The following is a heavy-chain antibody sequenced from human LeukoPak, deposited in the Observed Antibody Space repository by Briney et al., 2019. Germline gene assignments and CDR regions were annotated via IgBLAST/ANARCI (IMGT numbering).Heavy chain of an antibody. CDR2: INPNSGGT. J-gene: IGHJ4*02. Sequence: ASVKVSCKASGYTFTGYYMHWVRQAPGQGLEWMGWINPNSGGTDYAQNFQGRVTMTRDTSISAAYMELIRLRPDDTAVYYCATVGPRQRTEYWGQGDLVTVSS. CDR3: ATVGPRQRTEY. CDR1: GYTFTGYY. V-gene: IGHV1-2*02.